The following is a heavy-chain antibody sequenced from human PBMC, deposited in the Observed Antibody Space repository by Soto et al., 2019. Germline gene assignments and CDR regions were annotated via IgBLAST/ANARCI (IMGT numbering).Heavy chain of an antibody. CDR3: APLRAATLRFDP. CDR2: IYYSGST. CDR1: GGSISSGDYY. Sequence: SETLSLTCTVSGGSISSGDYYWSWIRQPPGKGLEWIGYIYYSGSTYYNPSLKSRVTISVDTSKNQFSLKLSSVTAADPAVYYCAPLRAATLRFDPWGQGTLVTVSS. D-gene: IGHD2-15*01. V-gene: IGHV4-30-4*01. J-gene: IGHJ5*02.